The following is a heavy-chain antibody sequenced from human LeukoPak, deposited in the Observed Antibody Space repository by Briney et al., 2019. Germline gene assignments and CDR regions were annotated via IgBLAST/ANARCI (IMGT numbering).Heavy chain of an antibody. CDR2: IYYSGST. Sequence: SETLSLTCAVSGGSIGSGAYSWSWIRQPPGKRLEWIGYIYYSGSTYYNPSLKSRVTISVDTSKNQFSLKLSSVTAADTAVYYCAREDSSGYYTTFDYWGQGTLVTVSS. V-gene: IGHV4-30-4*07. CDR1: GGSIGSGAYS. CDR3: AREDSSGYYTTFDY. D-gene: IGHD3-22*01. J-gene: IGHJ4*02.